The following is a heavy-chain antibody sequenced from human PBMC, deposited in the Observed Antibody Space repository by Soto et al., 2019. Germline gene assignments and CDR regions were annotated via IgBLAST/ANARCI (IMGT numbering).Heavy chain of an antibody. J-gene: IGHJ4*02. V-gene: IGHV1-8*01. D-gene: IGHD2-15*01. CDR1: GYTFTSYD. CDR2: MNPNSGNT. CDR3: ARSVYQGVVVAPGLDY. Sequence: QVQLVQSGAEVKKPGASVKVSCKASGYTFTSYDINWVRQATGQGLEWMGWMNPNSGNTGYAQKFQGRVTMTRNTSISTAYMELGSLRSEDTAVYYCARSVYQGVVVAPGLDYWGQGTLVTVSS.